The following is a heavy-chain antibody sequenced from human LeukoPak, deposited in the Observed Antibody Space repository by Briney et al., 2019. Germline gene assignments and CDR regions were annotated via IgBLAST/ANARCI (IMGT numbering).Heavy chain of an antibody. D-gene: IGHD2-15*01. CDR3: VRHGLKGCSGGRCFTSFYYYGPDV. CDR2: IFPGDSDI. CDR1: GYRFTDYW. J-gene: IGHJ6*02. Sequence: GVSLKISCKGSGYRFTDYWIGWVRQMPGKGLEWMGIIFPGDSDIKYSPSFQGQVTISADNSISTAYLQWSSLKASDTAMYYCVRHGLKGCSGGRCFTSFYYYGPDVWGQGSTVTVSS. V-gene: IGHV5-51*01.